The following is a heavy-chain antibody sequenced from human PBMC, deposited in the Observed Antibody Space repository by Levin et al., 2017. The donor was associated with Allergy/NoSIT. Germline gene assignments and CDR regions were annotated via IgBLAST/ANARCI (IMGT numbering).Heavy chain of an antibody. D-gene: IGHD6-19*01. CDR1: GFTFDDSG. CDR2: INWKGGRT. Sequence: LSLTCAASGFTFDDSGMNWVRPAPGKGLEWVSGINWKGGRTGYADSVKGRFTISRDNAKNSLYLQMNSLRAEDTALYYCARDKGIVVAGGFDYWGQGTLVTVSS. CDR3: ARDKGIVVAGGFDY. J-gene: IGHJ4*02. V-gene: IGHV3-20*04.